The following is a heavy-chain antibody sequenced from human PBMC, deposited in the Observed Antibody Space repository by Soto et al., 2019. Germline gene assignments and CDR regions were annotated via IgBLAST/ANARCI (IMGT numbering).Heavy chain of an antibody. CDR3: ARAPSSAPFDY. Sequence: GGSLRLSCAASGLTFSDYYMSWIRQAPGKGLEWVSYISSSSSYTNYADSVKGRFTISRDNAKNSLYLQMNSLRAEDTAVYYCARAPSSAPFDYWGQGTLVTVSS. V-gene: IGHV3-11*06. J-gene: IGHJ4*02. CDR2: ISSSSSYT. CDR1: GLTFSDYY. D-gene: IGHD6-19*01.